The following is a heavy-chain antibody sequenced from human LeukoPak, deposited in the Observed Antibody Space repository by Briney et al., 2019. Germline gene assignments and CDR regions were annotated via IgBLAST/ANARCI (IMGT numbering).Heavy chain of an antibody. CDR3: ARIVVVITTYFDY. CDR1: GGSISSSSYY. CDR2: IYYSGST. D-gene: IGHD3-22*01. J-gene: IGHJ4*02. V-gene: IGHV4-39*01. Sequence: TSETLSLTCTVSGGSISSSSYYWGWIRQPPGKGLEWIGSIYYSGSTYYNPSLKSRVTISVDTSKNQFSLKLSSVTAADTAVYYCARIVVVITTYFDYWGQGTLVTVSS.